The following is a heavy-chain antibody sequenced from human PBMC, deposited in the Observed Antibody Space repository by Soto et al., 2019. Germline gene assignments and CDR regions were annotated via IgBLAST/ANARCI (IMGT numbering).Heavy chain of an antibody. Sequence: SETLSLTCTVSGGSISSYYWSWIRQPPEKGLEWIGYIYYSGSTNHNPHPSSRVTISVDTAKNQFSLKLSSVTAADPAVYYCARGSYDFWSGLPRDYGMDVWGQGTTVTVSS. CDR2: IYYSGST. CDR3: ARGSYDFWSGLPRDYGMDV. J-gene: IGHJ6*02. CDR1: GGSISSYY. V-gene: IGHV4-59*01. D-gene: IGHD3-3*01.